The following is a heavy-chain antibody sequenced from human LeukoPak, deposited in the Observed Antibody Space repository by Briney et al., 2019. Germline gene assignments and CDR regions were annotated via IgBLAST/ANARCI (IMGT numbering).Heavy chain of an antibody. CDR3: ARGRNIEMTTMSGGSDY. D-gene: IGHD5-24*01. V-gene: IGHV1-2*02. Sequence: GASVKVSCKASGYTFTDYYMHWVRQAPGQGLEWMGWLNPNSGDTNYAQKFQGGVSMTRDTSISTAYMDLSDLRSDDTAVYYCARGRNIEMTTMSGGSDYWGQGTLVTVSS. CDR1: GYTFTDYY. CDR2: LNPNSGDT. J-gene: IGHJ4*02.